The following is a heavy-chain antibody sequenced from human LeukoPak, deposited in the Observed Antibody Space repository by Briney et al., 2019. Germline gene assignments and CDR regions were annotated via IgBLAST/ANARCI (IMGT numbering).Heavy chain of an antibody. Sequence: ASVKVSCKASGYTFTSYDINWVRQATGQGLEWMGWMNPNSGNTGYAQKFQGRVTFTRNTSISTAYMDLSSLRSEDTAVYYCARAIPPPHCTTITCFKPFDYWGQGTLVSVSS. D-gene: IGHD2-2*01. J-gene: IGHJ4*02. V-gene: IGHV1-8*03. CDR1: GYTFTSYD. CDR2: MNPNSGNT. CDR3: ARAIPPPHCTTITCFKPFDY.